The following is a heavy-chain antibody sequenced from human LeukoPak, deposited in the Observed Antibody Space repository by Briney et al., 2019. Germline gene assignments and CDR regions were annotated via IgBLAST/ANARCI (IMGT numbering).Heavy chain of an antibody. CDR2: IYYSGST. J-gene: IGHJ3*02. V-gene: IGHV4-59*08. D-gene: IGHD6-13*01. CDR1: GGSISSYY. CDR3: ARWVAAAGLAPYDAFDI. Sequence: PSETLSLTCTVSGGSISSYYWSWIRQPPGKGLEWIGYIYYSGSTNYNPSLKSRVTISVDTSKNQFSLKLSSVTAADTAVYYCARWVAAAGLAPYDAFDIWGQGTMVTVSS.